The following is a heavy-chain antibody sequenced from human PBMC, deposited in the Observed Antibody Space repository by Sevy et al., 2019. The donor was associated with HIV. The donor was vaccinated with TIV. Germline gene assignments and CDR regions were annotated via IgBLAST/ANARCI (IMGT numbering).Heavy chain of an antibody. V-gene: IGHV3-11*06. CDR2: ISGISTYT. D-gene: IGHD7-27*01. CDR3: ARRAGNWDYFDY. J-gene: IGHJ4*02. CDR1: GFSFSDYY. Sequence: GWSLRLSCAASGFSFSDYYVSWIRQAPGKGLEWVSYISGISTYTNYADSVKGRFTISRDNAKNSMYLQLNSLRAEDTAVYYCARRAGNWDYFDYWGQGTLVTVSS.